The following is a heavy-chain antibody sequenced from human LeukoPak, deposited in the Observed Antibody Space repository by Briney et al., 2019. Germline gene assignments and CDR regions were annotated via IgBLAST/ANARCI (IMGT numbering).Heavy chain of an antibody. CDR1: GCSFTSYW. V-gene: IGHV5-10-1*01. CDR3: ARRQYSSSWYDY. CDR2: IDPSDSYT. Sequence: GESLKISCKGSGCSFTSYWISWVRQMPGKGLEWMGRIDPSDSYTNYSPSFQGHVTISADKSISTAYLQWSSLKASDTAMYYCARRQYSSSWYDYWGQGTLVTVSS. J-gene: IGHJ4*02. D-gene: IGHD6-13*01.